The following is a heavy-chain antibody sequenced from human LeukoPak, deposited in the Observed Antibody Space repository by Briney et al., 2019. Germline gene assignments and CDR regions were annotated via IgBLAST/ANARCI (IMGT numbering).Heavy chain of an antibody. CDR3: ASRSGYDFYIDY. Sequence: SETLSLTCAVYGGSFSGYYWSWIRQPPGKGLEWIGEINHSGSTNYNPSLKSRVTISVDTSKSQFSLKLSSVTAADTAVYYCASRSGYDFYIDYWGQGTLVTVSS. CDR1: GGSFSGYY. D-gene: IGHD5-12*01. CDR2: INHSGST. V-gene: IGHV4-34*01. J-gene: IGHJ4*02.